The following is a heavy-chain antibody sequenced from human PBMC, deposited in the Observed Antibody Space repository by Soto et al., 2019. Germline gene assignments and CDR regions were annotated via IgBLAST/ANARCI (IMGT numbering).Heavy chain of an antibody. V-gene: IGHV3-7*04. D-gene: IGHD3-22*01. CDR2: IKQDGSEK. CDR3: ARADYYDSSGYYCGN. J-gene: IGHJ4*02. Sequence: EVQLVESGGGVVQPGGSLRLSCAASGFTFRSHWMSWVRQAPGKGLEWVANIKQDGSEKYYVDSVKGRVTISRDNAKNSLYLQMNSLRAEDTAVYYCARADYYDSSGYYCGNWGQGTLVTVSS. CDR1: GFTFRSHW.